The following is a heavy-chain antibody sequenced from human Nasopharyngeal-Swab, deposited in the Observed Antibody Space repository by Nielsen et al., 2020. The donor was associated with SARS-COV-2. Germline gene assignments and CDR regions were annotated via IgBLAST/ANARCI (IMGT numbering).Heavy chain of an antibody. V-gene: IGHV3-21*01. J-gene: IGHJ4*02. Sequence: ESLNTPCAAFGCTFSSYSMNWVRQAPGKGLEWVSSISSSSSYIHHADSVKGRFTNSRDNAKNSLYLQMNSLKADDTAVYYCASFWSGYYSPDYWGQGTLVTVSS. D-gene: IGHD3-3*01. CDR1: GCTFSSYS. CDR2: ISSSSSYI. CDR3: ASFWSGYYSPDY.